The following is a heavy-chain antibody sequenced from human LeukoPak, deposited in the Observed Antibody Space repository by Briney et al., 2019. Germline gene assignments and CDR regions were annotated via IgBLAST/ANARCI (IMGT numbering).Heavy chain of an antibody. D-gene: IGHD3-22*01. V-gene: IGHV3-23*01. CDR2: ISGSGGST. CDR1: GFTFSSYA. CDR3: AKDRYDSSGYFGY. J-gene: IGHJ4*02. Sequence: PGGSLRLSCAASGFTFSSYAMSWVRQALGKGLEGVSAISGSGGSTYYADSVKGRFTISRDNSKNTLYLQMNSLRAEDTAVYYCAKDRYDSSGYFGYWGQGTLVTVSS.